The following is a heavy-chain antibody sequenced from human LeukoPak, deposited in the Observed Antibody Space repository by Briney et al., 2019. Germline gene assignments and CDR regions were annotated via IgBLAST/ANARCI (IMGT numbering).Heavy chain of an antibody. CDR1: GGSISSSSYY. CDR2: IYYSGST. D-gene: IGHD4-17*01. V-gene: IGHV4-39*01. J-gene: IGHJ4*02. Sequence: SETLSLTCTVSGGSISSSSYYWGWIRQPPGKGLEWIGSIYYSGSTNYNPSLKSRVTISVDTSKNQFSLKLSSVTAADTAVFYCARHRYGDNSFDYWGQGTLVTVSS. CDR3: ARHRYGDNSFDY.